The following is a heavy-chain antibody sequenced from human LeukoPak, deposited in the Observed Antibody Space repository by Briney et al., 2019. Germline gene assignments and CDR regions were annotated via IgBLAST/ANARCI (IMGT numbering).Heavy chain of an antibody. D-gene: IGHD6-19*01. Sequence: GASVKVSCKASGGTFSSYAISWVRQAPGQGLEWMGGIIPIFGTANYAQKFQGRVTITADESTSTAYMELSSLRSEDTAVYYCARIDAVAGTRRPYYFDYWGQGTLVTVSS. CDR1: GGTFSSYA. CDR3: ARIDAVAGTRRPYYFDY. J-gene: IGHJ4*02. V-gene: IGHV1-69*01. CDR2: IIPIFGTA.